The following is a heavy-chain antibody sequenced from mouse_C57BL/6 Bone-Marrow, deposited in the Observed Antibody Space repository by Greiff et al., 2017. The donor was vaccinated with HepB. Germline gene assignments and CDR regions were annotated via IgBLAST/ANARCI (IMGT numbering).Heavy chain of an antibody. D-gene: IGHD2-10*01. CDR2: IDPENGDT. CDR1: GFNIKDDY. Sequence: EVKLMESGAELVRPGASVKLSCTASGFNIKDDYMPWVKQRPEQGLEWIGWIDPENGDTEYASKFQGQATITADTSSNTAYLQLSSLTSEDTAVYYCTRSYYHWYFDVWGTGTTVTVSS. J-gene: IGHJ1*03. CDR3: TRSYYHWYFDV. V-gene: IGHV14-4*01.